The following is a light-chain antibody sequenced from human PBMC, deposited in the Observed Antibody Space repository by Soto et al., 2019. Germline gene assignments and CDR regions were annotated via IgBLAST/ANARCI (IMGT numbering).Light chain of an antibody. CDR2: LGS. V-gene: IGKV2-28*01. J-gene: IGKJ3*01. CDR1: QSLLHINGYNY. CDR3: MQALQTPLFT. Sequence: DIVMTQSPLSLPVTPGEPASISCRSSQSLLHINGYNYLDWYLQKPGQSPQLLIYLGSNRASGVPDRFSGSGSDTDFTLKISRVEAEDVGVYYCMQALQTPLFTFGPGTKVDIK.